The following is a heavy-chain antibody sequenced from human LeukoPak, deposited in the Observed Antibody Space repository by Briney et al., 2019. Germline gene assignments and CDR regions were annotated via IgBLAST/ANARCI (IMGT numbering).Heavy chain of an antibody. Sequence: SGTLSLTCTVSGGSLSPYYWSWIRQPPGKGLGWVVDIYYSGATRYNPSLKSGVSASVDTSTNQFSLYLNSAIAADPAVYYCAGDSSGYDSTWSFDLSSRGTLVSASS. CDR2: IYYSGAT. CDR3: AGDSSGYDSTWSFDL. CDR1: GGSLSPYY. V-gene: IGHV4-59*01. D-gene: IGHD3-9*01. J-gene: IGHJ2*01.